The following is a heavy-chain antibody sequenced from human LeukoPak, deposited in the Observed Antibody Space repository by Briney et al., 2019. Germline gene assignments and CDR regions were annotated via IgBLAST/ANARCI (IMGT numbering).Heavy chain of an antibody. D-gene: IGHD1-7*01. J-gene: IGHJ4*02. V-gene: IGHV3-48*03. CDR2: IRSSGSAK. Sequence: GGSLRLSCAASGFTFSSYEMNWVRQAPGKGLEWVAYIRSSGSAKYYADSVKGRFTISRDNAKNSLLLQMNSLRADDTAVYYCGTYPHFDYWGQGTLVTVSS. CDR3: GTYPHFDY. CDR1: GFTFSSYE.